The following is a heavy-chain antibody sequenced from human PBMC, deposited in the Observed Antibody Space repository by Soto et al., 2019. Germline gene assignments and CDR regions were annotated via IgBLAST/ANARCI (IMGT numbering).Heavy chain of an antibody. CDR1: GFIFSSYW. J-gene: IGHJ4*02. D-gene: IGHD3-10*01. Sequence: PGGSLRLSCAASGFIFSSYWMHWVRQAPGKGPVWVSRIKYDERSTTYADSVKGRFTISRDNAKNTLYLQMNSLRAEDTAVYYCVRDYMLRGRNEQLVFDYWGQGTLVTVSS. V-gene: IGHV3-74*01. CDR3: VRDYMLRGRNEQLVFDY. CDR2: IKYDERST.